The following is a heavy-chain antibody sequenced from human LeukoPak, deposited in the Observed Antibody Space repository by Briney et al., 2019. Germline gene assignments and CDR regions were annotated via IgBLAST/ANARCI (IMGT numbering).Heavy chain of an antibody. D-gene: IGHD3-22*01. CDR2: IYHSGST. CDR1: GGSISIYY. Sequence: SETLSLTCTVSGGSISIYYWNWIRQPPGKGLEWIGSIYHSGSTTYNPSLKSRVTISGDTSKNQFSLKLTSVTAADTAVYYCAREVQGGSGYRYWGQGTLVTVSS. V-gene: IGHV4-59*01. J-gene: IGHJ4*02. CDR3: AREVQGGSGYRY.